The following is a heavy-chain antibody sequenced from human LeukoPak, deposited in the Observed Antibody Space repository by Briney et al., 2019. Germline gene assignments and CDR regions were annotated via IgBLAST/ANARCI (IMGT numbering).Heavy chain of an antibody. CDR2: IYYSANT. D-gene: IGHD2-15*01. CDR1: GGSISSNNYY. CDR3: ARAPCSGGSCPYWYFDL. V-gene: IGHV4-39*07. J-gene: IGHJ2*01. Sequence: SETLSLTCTVSGGSISSNNYYWGWIRRPPGKGLEWIGSIYYSANTYYNPSLKSRVTMSVDTSKNQFSLKLSSVTAADTAVFYCARAPCSGGSCPYWYFDLWGRGTLVTVSS.